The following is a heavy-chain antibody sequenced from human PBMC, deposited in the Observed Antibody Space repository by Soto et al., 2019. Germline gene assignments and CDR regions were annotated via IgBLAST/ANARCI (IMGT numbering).Heavy chain of an antibody. J-gene: IGHJ4*02. CDR1: GFTFSSYG. Sequence: QVQLVESGGGVVQPGRSLRLSCAASGFTFSSYGMHWVRQAPGKGLEWVAVISYDGSNKYYADSVKGRFTISRDNSKNTLYLQMNSLRAEDTAVYYCAKSGTTVPDYWGQGTLVTVSS. D-gene: IGHD1-7*01. V-gene: IGHV3-30*18. CDR3: AKSGTTVPDY. CDR2: ISYDGSNK.